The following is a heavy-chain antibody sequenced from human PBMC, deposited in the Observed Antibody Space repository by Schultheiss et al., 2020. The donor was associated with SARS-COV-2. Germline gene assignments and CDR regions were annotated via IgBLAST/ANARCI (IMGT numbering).Heavy chain of an antibody. Sequence: GGSLRLSCAASGFTFSSYAMSWVRQAPGKGLEWVSAISGSGGSTYYADSVKGRFTISRDNAKNSLYLQMNSLRAEDTAVYYCARLNSSWINERPYNWFDPWGQGTLVTVSS. CDR2: ISGSGGST. CDR3: ARLNSSWINERPYNWFDP. V-gene: IGHV3-23*01. J-gene: IGHJ5*02. CDR1: GFTFSSYA. D-gene: IGHD6-13*01.